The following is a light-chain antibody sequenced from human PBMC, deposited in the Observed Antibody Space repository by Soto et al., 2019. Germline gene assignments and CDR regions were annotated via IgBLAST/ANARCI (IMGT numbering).Light chain of an antibody. V-gene: IGLV2-14*01. CDR2: EVS. CDR3: SSYTSSIVV. J-gene: IGLJ2*01. CDR1: SSDVGGYNY. Sequence: QSVLTQPASGSGSPGQSITISCTGTSSDVGGYNYVSWYQQHPGKAPKLMIYEVSNRPSGVSNRFSGSKSGNTASLTISGLQAEDEADYYCSSYTSSIVVFGGGTKLTVL.